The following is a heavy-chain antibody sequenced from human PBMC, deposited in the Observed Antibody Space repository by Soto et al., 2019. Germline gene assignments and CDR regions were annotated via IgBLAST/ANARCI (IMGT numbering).Heavy chain of an antibody. Sequence: PSETLSLTCAVSGDSISGGAYYWWAWVRQPPGQGLEWIGEIYHSGSAIYTPSLKSRVTLSLDESKNEFSLNVDSVTAADTAVYYCARSVILTGGSYKGLIRLHYFDTWGPRTLVTVSS. D-gene: IGHD3-9*01. CDR2: IYHSGSA. CDR1: GDSISGGAYYW. V-gene: IGHV4-4*02. J-gene: IGHJ4*02. CDR3: ARSVILTGGSYKGLIRLHYFDT.